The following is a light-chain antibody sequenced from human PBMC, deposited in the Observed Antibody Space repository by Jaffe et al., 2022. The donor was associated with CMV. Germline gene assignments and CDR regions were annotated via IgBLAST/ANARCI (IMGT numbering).Light chain of an antibody. CDR3: ASWDDSLRPWA. CDR2: RSD. Sequence: QSVLTQPPSVSGTPGQRVTISCSGSSSDIGANYVYWYQHLPGTAPKLLIYRSDQRPSGVPDRFSGSKSGTSASLDISGLRSEDEADYYCASWDDSLRPWAFGGGTKLTVL. CDR1: SSDIGANY. J-gene: IGLJ3*02. V-gene: IGLV1-47*01.